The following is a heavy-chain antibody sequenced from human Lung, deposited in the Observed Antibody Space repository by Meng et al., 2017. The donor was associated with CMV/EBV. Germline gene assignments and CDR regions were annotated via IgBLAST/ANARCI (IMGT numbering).Heavy chain of an antibody. J-gene: IGHJ4*02. Sequence: GESLKISCAASGFTFSSYSMNWVRQAPGKGLEWVSSISSSSSYIYYADSVKGRFTISRDNAKNSLYLQMNSLRAEDTAVYYCARATGGDYGGQGTLVTVSS. CDR1: GFTFSSYS. CDR2: ISSSSSYI. D-gene: IGHD4-11*01. V-gene: IGHV3-21*01. CDR3: ARATGGDY.